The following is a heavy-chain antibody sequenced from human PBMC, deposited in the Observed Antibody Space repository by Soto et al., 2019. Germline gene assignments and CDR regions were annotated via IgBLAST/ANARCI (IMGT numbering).Heavy chain of an antibody. V-gene: IGHV3-11*04. CDR1: GFTFSDYY. D-gene: IGHD6-13*01. CDR2: ISSSGSTI. CDR3: TRDASRDSSARGWVDP. Sequence: PGGSLRLSCAASGFTFSDYYMGCIRQAPGKGLEWVSYISSSGSTIYYADSVKCRFTISRYNAEHSLYLQMRSLRAEDTAVYYCTRDASRDSSARGWVDPWGPGTLVTVAS. J-gene: IGHJ5*02.